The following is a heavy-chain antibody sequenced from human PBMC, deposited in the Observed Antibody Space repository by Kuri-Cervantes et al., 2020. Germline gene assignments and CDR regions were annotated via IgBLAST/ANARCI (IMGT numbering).Heavy chain of an antibody. D-gene: IGHD6-13*01. V-gene: IGHV1-69*13. Sequence: SVKVSCKASGGTFSSYAISWVRQAPGQGLERMGGIIPIFGTANYAQKFQGRVTITADESTSTAYMELSSLRSEDTAVYYCASSAFPAAGPHYYYYGMDVWGQGTTVTVSS. CDR2: IIPIFGTA. CDR1: GGTFSSYA. CDR3: ASSAFPAAGPHYYYYGMDV. J-gene: IGHJ6*02.